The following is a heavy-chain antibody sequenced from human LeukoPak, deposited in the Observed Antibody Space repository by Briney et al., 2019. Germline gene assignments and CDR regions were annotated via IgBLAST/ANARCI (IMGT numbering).Heavy chain of an antibody. D-gene: IGHD1-26*01. Sequence: PGGSLRLSCAASGFTFNSYALHWVRQVPDKGLEWVTIISFDGDNKYYADSVKGRFTISRDNSKNTLYLQMNSLRPEDTAVYYCAKSGSHNAFDTWGQGTMVTVPS. J-gene: IGHJ3*02. CDR2: ISFDGDNK. V-gene: IGHV3-30-3*01. CDR1: GFTFNSYA. CDR3: AKSGSHNAFDT.